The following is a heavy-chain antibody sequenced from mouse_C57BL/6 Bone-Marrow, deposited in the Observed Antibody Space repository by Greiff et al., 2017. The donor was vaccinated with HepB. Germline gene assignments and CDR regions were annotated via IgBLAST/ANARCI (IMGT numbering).Heavy chain of an antibody. Sequence: QVQLQQPGAELVKPGASVKMSCKASGYTFTSYWITWVKQRPGQGLEWIGDIYPGSGSTNYNEKFKSKATLTVDTSSSTAYMQLSSLTSEDSAVYYCAVYGSSWAWFAYWGQGTLVTVSA. J-gene: IGHJ3*01. D-gene: IGHD1-1*01. CDR2: IYPGSGST. V-gene: IGHV1-55*01. CDR1: GYTFTSYW. CDR3: AVYGSSWAWFAY.